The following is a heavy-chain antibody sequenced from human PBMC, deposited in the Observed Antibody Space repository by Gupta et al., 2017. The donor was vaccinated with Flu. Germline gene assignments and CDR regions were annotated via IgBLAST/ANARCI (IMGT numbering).Heavy chain of an antibody. Sequence: PPGQGLEWMGGIIPIFGTANYAQKFQGRVTITADKSTSTAYMELSSLRSEDTAVYYCAGGYYQYYYYYYMDVWGKGTTVTVSS. CDR3: AGGYYQYYYYYYMDV. V-gene: IGHV1-69*06. D-gene: IGHD3-22*01. CDR2: IIPIFGTA. J-gene: IGHJ6*03.